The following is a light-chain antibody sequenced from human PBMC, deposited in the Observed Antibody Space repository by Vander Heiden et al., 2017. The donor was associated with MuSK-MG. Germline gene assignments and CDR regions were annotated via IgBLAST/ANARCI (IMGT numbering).Light chain of an antibody. CDR2: EAS. CDR3: QQRSSWPLT. J-gene: IGKJ4*01. CDR1: QSVNNF. V-gene: IGKV3-11*01. Sequence: DIVLTQSPATLSLSPGERATLSCRASQSVNNFLAWYQQKPGQAPRLLIYEASSRATGIPDRFSGSGYGTDFTLTINSLESDDFAAYFCQQRSSWPLTFGGGTKVEIK.